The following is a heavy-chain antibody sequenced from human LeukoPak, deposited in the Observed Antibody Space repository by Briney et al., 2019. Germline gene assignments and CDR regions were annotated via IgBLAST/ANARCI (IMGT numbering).Heavy chain of an antibody. D-gene: IGHD3-22*01. V-gene: IGHV1-46*01. J-gene: IGHJ3*02. Sequence: ASVMVSCKASGYTITRYYMHWVRQATGQGLEWSGIINPSGGNTNYAQKFQGRVTMTRDMSTSTVYMELSSLRSEDTAVYYCARERSSGYNDAFDIWGQGTMVTVSS. CDR2: INPSGGNT. CDR3: ARERSSGYNDAFDI. CDR1: GYTITRYY.